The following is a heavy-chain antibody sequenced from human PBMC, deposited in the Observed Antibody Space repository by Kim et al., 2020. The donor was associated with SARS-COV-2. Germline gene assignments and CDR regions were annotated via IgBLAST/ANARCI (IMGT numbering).Heavy chain of an antibody. D-gene: IGHD3-9*01. J-gene: IGHJ4*02. V-gene: IGHV2-5*02. CDR3: AHSPPNRGPENDILTGYVRY. CDR1: GFSLSTSGVG. CDR2: IYWDDDK. Sequence: SGPTLVNPTQTLTLTCTFSGFSLSTSGVGVGWIRQPPGKALEWLALIYWDDDKRYSPSLKSRLTITKDTSKNQVVLTMTNMDPVDTATYYCAHSPPNRGPENDILTGYVRYWGQGTLVTVSS.